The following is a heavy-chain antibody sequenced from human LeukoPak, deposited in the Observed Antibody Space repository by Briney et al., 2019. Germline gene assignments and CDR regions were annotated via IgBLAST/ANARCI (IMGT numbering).Heavy chain of an antibody. J-gene: IGHJ4*02. CDR3: ARVPGYSSGWVDY. D-gene: IGHD6-19*01. CDR2: ISSSSSYI. V-gene: IGHV3-21*01. Sequence: GGSLRLSCAASGFTFSSYSMNWVRQAPGKGLEWVSSISSSSSYIYYADSVKGRFTISRDNAKNSLYLQMNSLRAEDTAVYYCARVPGYSSGWVDYWGQGTLVTVSS. CDR1: GFTFSSYS.